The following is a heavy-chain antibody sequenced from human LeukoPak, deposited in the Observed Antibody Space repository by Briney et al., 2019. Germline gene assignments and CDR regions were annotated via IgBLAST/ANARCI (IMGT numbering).Heavy chain of an antibody. CDR2: IYYSGST. CDR1: GGSISNYY. Sequence: SETLSLTCTVSGGSISNYYWSWIRQPPGKGLEWIGYIYYSGSTNYNPSLKSRVTISVDTSKNQFSLKLSSVTAADTAVYYCARAGYYGSGSHYYFDYWGQGTLVTVSS. CDR3: ARAGYYGSGSHYYFDY. J-gene: IGHJ4*02. V-gene: IGHV4-59*01. D-gene: IGHD3-10*01.